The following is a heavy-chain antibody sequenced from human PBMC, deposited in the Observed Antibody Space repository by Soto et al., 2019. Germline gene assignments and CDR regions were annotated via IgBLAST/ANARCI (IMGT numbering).Heavy chain of an antibody. CDR3: ARGEYSSSFDDN. D-gene: IGHD6-6*01. CDR1: GGTFSSYT. CDR2: IIPILGIA. V-gene: IGHV1-69*02. Sequence: SVKVSCKASGGTFSSYTISWVRQAPGQGLEWMGRIIPILGIANYAQKFEGRVMITADKSTSTAYMGWSTLISEDLAVYHCARGEYSSSFDDNWGQGPLITVSS. J-gene: IGHJ4*02.